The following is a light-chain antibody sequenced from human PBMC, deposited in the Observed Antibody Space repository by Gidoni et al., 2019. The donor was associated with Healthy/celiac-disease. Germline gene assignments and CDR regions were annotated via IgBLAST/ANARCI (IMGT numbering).Light chain of an antibody. Sequence: RQLTDSPSSLSASVGDRVTITCRASQSISSYLNWYQQKPGKAPKLLIYAASSLQSGVPSRFSGSGSGSDFTLTISSLQPEDFATYYCQQYDNPPLTFGGGTKVEIK. V-gene: IGKV1-39*01. J-gene: IGKJ4*01. CDR2: AAS. CDR1: QSISSY. CDR3: QQYDNPPLT.